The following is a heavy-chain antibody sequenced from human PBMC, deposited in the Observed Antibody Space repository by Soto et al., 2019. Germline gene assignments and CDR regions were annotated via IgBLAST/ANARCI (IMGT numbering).Heavy chain of an antibody. J-gene: IGHJ6*02. D-gene: IGHD2-15*01. CDR2: IIPIFGTA. V-gene: IGHV1-69*12. Sequence: QVQLVQSGAEVKKPGSSVKVSCKASGGTFSSYAISWVRQAPGQGLEWMGGIIPIFGTADYAQKFQGRVTITADESTSAAYMALSSLRSEDTAVYYCAGPGFCSGGSCPLHYYYYYGMDVWGQGTTVTVSS. CDR1: GGTFSSYA. CDR3: AGPGFCSGGSCPLHYYYYYGMDV.